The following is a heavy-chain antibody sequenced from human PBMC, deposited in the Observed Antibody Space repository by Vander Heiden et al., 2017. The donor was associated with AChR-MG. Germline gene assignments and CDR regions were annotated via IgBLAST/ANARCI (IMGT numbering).Heavy chain of an antibody. V-gene: IGHV1-46*01. CDR3: ARNRYYFAY. J-gene: IGHJ4*02. CDR1: GYTSTSYP. CDR2: INPSGGYT. Sequence: QLPLVQSRAQLQKPGASLQVPCRASGYTSTSYPMHCVRQAPGQGLDWMGTINPSGGYTSYAQKFLGRVTMTRDTSTSTVYMDLSSLTSEDTAMYYCARNRYYFAYWGQGTLVTVSS.